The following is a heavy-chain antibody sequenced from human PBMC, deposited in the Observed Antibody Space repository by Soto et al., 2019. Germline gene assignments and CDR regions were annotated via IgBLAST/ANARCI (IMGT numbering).Heavy chain of an antibody. Sequence: GGSLRLSCAASGFTFSSYAMSWVRQAPGKGLEWVSAISGGGGSTYYADSAKGRFTISRDNSKNTLYLQMNSLRAEDTAVYYCAKDGALYCSGGSCYVDYWGQGTLVTGSS. J-gene: IGHJ4*02. CDR3: AKDGALYCSGGSCYVDY. V-gene: IGHV3-23*01. CDR2: ISGGGGST. CDR1: GFTFSSYA. D-gene: IGHD2-15*01.